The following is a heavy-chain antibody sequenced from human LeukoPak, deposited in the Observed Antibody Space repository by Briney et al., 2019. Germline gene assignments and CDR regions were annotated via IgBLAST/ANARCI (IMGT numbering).Heavy chain of an antibody. CDR3: AREDDYGGNTLDY. CDR2: IYYSGST. V-gene: IGHV4-59*01. D-gene: IGHD4-23*01. CDR1: GGSISSYY. Sequence: SETLSLTCTVSGGSISSYYWSWIRQPPGKGLEWIGYIYYSGSTNYNPSLKSRVTISVDTPKNQFSLKLSSVTAADTAVYYCAREDDYGGNTLDYWGQGTLVTVSS. J-gene: IGHJ4*02.